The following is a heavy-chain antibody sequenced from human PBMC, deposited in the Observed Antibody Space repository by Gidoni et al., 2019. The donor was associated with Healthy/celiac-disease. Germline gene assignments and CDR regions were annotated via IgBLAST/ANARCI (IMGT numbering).Heavy chain of an antibody. D-gene: IGHD2-2*01. J-gene: IGHJ3*02. CDR2: IYYSGST. V-gene: IGHV4-39*01. CDR1: GGSISSSSYY. Sequence: QLQLQESGPGLVKPSETLSLTCTVSGGSISSSSYYWGWIRQPPGKGLEWIGSIYYSGSTYYNPSLKSRVTISVDTSKNQFSLKLSSVTAADTAVYYCARYCSSTSCYPDAFDIWGQGTMVTVSS. CDR3: ARYCSSTSCYPDAFDI.